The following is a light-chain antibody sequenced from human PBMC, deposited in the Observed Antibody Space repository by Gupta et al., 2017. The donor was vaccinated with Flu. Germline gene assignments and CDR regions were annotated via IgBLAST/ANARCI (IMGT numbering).Light chain of an antibody. Sequence: DIQMNESLSSVSASRGDRVTITCRASQSIRNFLAWYQQEPGKAPKVLLYLASRLQGGVSSRFSGSGSGTDFTLTISRLQPEDFATYYCQKTNSSPFTFGRGTKVEIK. CDR1: QSIRNF. J-gene: IGKJ4*01. CDR3: QKTNSSPFT. V-gene: IGKV1D-12*01. CDR2: LAS.